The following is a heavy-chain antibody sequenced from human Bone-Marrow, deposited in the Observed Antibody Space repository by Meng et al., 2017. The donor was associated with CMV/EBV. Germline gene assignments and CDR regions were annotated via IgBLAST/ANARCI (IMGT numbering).Heavy chain of an antibody. J-gene: IGHJ6*02. CDR3: AREPMNYDFWSGYSDYYYGMDV. CDR1: GFTFNTYW. CDR2: IKQDGSEK. V-gene: IGHV3-7*01. Sequence: GESLKISCAASGFTFNTYWMTWVRQAPGKGLEWVANIKQDGSEKYYVDSVRGRFTISRDNAKNSLYLQMNSLRAEDTAVYYCAREPMNYDFWSGYSDYYYGMDVWGQGTTVTVSS. D-gene: IGHD3-3*01.